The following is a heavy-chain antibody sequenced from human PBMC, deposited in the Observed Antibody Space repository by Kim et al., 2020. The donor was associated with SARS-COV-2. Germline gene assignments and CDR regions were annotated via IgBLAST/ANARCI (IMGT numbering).Heavy chain of an antibody. D-gene: IGHD6-19*01. V-gene: IGHV3-23*01. CDR3: ANSPVAGTRRFDY. Sequence: YTDSVKGRCTISRDNSKNTLYLQMNSRGAEDTAVYYCANSPVAGTRRFDYWGQGTLVTVSS. J-gene: IGHJ4*02.